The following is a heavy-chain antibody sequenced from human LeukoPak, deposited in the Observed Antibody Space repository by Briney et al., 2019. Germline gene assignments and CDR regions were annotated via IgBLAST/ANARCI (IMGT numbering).Heavy chain of an antibody. V-gene: IGHV4-4*07. CDR3: ARAAHDRGGHYLLDY. J-gene: IGHJ4*02. Sequence: PSETLSLTCTVSGGSISGPYWSWIRQAAGKGLEWIGRISTYGSPEYHPSLNGRVTMSVGTSKNQFSLELTSVTAADTAVYYCARAAHDRGGHYLLDYWGQGALVTVSS. CDR2: ISTYGSP. CDR1: GGSISGPY. D-gene: IGHD3-22*01.